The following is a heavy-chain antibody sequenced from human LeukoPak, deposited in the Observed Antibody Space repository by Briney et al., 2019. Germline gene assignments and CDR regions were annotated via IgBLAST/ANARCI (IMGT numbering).Heavy chain of an antibody. CDR2: IYTSGST. CDR3: ARDLLWFGISYYYYGMDV. V-gene: IGHV4-4*07. D-gene: IGHD3-10*01. J-gene: IGHJ6*02. Sequence: SETLSLTCTVSGGPISSYYWSWIRQPAGKGLEWIGRIYTSGSTNYNPSLKSRVTMSVDTSKNQFSLKLSSVTAADTAVYYCARDLLWFGISYYYYGMDVWGQGTTVTVSS. CDR1: GGPISSYY.